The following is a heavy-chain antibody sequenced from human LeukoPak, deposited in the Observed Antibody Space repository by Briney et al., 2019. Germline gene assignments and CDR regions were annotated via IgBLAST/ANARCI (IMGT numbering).Heavy chain of an antibody. V-gene: IGHV3-7*01. Sequence: PGRSLRLSCAASGFTFSSYWMSWVRQAPGKGLEWVANIKQDGSEKYYVDSVKGRFTISRDNAKNSLYLQMNSLRAEDTAVYYCARDGPLNYYYYGMDVWGQGATVTVSS. CDR2: IKQDGSEK. CDR3: ARDGPLNYYYYGMDV. CDR1: GFTFSSYW. J-gene: IGHJ6*02.